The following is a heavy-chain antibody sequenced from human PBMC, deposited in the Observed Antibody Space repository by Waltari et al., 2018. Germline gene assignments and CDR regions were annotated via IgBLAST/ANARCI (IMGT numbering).Heavy chain of an antibody. Sequence: QLQLQESGPGQVMPSETLSLTCTVSVGSVSISSYYWGWIRPTPGKGLEWIGGIYYTGNTFQNPSLKSRVAMSIDTNKNQFSLRLRSVTAADTAVYYCARETSSEVGFDYWGQGTLVTVSS. CDR1: VGSVSISSYY. CDR3: ARETSSEVGFDY. J-gene: IGHJ4*02. V-gene: IGHV4-39*07. D-gene: IGHD1-26*01. CDR2: IYYTGNT.